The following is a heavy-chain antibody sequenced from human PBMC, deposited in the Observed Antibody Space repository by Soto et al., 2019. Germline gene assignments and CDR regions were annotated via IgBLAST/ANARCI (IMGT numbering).Heavy chain of an antibody. J-gene: IGHJ4*02. Sequence: EVQLLESGGGLVQPGRSLRLSCAASGFTFSSYAMSWVRQAPGKVLEWGSAISGSGGTTYYAASVKGRFTISRDNSKNTLFLQMNSLRAEDTAVYYCAKFFVETGGSSGWPWTFHYWGQGALVTVSS. CDR1: GFTFSSYA. V-gene: IGHV3-23*01. CDR2: ISGSGGTT. D-gene: IGHD6-25*01. CDR3: AKFFVETGGSSGWPWTFHY.